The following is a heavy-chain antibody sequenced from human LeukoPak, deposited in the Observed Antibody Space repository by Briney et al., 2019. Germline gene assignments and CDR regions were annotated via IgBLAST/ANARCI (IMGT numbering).Heavy chain of an antibody. D-gene: IGHD4-17*01. Sequence: GAXVKVSCKTSGGTFNNSAISWVRQAPGQGLEWLGGIMPLFGTAGYAQKFQGRVTITKDESTRTVYLELTSLTSDDTAVYYCARDVHGDYGSGWFDPWGQGTLVSVSS. CDR2: IMPLFGTA. CDR3: ARDVHGDYGSGWFDP. CDR1: GGTFNNSA. J-gene: IGHJ5*02. V-gene: IGHV1-69*05.